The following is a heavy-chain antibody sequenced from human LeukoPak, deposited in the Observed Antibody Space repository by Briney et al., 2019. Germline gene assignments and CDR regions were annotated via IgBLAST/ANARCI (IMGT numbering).Heavy chain of an antibody. CDR2: ISSSSRYI. CDR1: GFTFSSDS. Sequence: PGGSLRLSRAASGFTFSSDSMNWVRQAPRKGLEWVSSISSSSRYIYYADSVKGRFTISRDNAKNSLYLQMNSLRAEDTAVYYCARGRYCSGGSCQIDPWGQGTLVTVSS. CDR3: ARGRYCSGGSCQIDP. V-gene: IGHV3-21*01. D-gene: IGHD2-15*01. J-gene: IGHJ5*02.